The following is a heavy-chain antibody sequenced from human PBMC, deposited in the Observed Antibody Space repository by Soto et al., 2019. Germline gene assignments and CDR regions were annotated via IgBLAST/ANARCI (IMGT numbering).Heavy chain of an antibody. V-gene: IGHV3-48*01. CDR1: GFTSFSYSS. CDR2: ISGRGSPI. CDR3: ARVRGHSYGYVDY. J-gene: IGHJ4*02. D-gene: IGHD5-18*01. Sequence: EVQLVESGGGLVQPGGSLRLSCAASGFTSFSYSSMNWVRQAPGKGLEWVSFISGRGSPIYYADSVRGRFTISRDNAKNSLSLEMNSLRVEDTAVYYCARVRGHSYGYVDYWGQGTLVTVSS.